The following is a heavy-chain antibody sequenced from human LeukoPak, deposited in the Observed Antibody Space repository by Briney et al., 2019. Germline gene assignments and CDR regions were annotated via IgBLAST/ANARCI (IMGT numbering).Heavy chain of an antibody. V-gene: IGHV4-39*01. D-gene: IGHD3-22*01. CDR1: GVSISSTSYC. CDR2: IYYSGRT. CDR3: ARHSGVTYYYDSSGYYHDDYFDY. J-gene: IGHJ4*02. Sequence: KTSETLSLTCTVSGVSISSTSYCWGWIRQPPGKGLEWIGSIYYSGRTYYNPSLKSRLTISVDTPKNQFSLKLSSVTAADTAVYYCARHSGVTYYYDSSGYYHDDYFDYWGQGTLVTVSS.